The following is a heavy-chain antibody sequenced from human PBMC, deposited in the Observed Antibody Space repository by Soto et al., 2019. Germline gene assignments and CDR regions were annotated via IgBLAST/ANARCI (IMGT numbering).Heavy chain of an antibody. CDR3: ARAQASSLYNWNDALFDWFDP. D-gene: IGHD1-1*01. CDR2: INPNSGGT. CDR1: GYTFTGYY. Sequence: EASVKVSCKASGYTFTGYYMHWVRQAPGQGLERMGWINPNSGGTNYAQKFQGWVTMTRDTSISTAYMELSRLRSDDTAVYYCARAQASSLYNWNDALFDWFDPWGQGTLVTVSS. V-gene: IGHV1-2*04. J-gene: IGHJ5*02.